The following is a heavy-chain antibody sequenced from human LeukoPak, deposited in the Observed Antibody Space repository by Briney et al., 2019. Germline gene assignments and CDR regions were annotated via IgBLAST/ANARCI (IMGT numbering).Heavy chain of an antibody. Sequence: GASLQISCKGSGYIFTSYWIGWVRQLPGKVLEWMGIIYPGDSDTRYSPSFQGQVTISADKSISTAYLQWSSLKASDTAMYYCARPDYYDSSGYGSYFQHWGQGTLVTVSS. D-gene: IGHD3-22*01. J-gene: IGHJ1*01. CDR1: GYIFTSYW. CDR3: ARPDYYDSSGYGSYFQH. V-gene: IGHV5-51*01. CDR2: IYPGDSDT.